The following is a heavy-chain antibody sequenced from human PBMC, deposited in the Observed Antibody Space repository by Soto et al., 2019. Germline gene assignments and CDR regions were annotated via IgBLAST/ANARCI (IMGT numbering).Heavy chain of an antibody. V-gene: IGHV3-53*01. D-gene: IGHD3-22*01. CDR3: ARDRVESGYPEYFQH. Sequence: EVQLVESGGGLIRPGGSLRLSCAASGFTVSSNYMSWVRQAPRKGLEWVSVIYSGGSTYYADSVKGRFTISRDNSKNTLYLQMNSLRAEDTAVYYCARDRVESGYPEYFQHWGQGTLVTVSS. J-gene: IGHJ1*01. CDR2: IYSGGST. CDR1: GFTVSSNY.